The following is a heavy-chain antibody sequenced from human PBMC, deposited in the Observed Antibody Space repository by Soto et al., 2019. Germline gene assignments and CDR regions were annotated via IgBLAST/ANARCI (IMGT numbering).Heavy chain of an antibody. V-gene: IGHV2-5*02. CDR3: AQWVLLLDFDY. CDR1: GFSLSTSGVG. J-gene: IGHJ4*02. D-gene: IGHD2-15*01. CDR2: IYWDDDK. Sequence: QITLKESGPTLVKPTQTLTLTCTFSGFSLSTSGVGVGWIRQPPGKALEWLALIYWDDDKRYSPSLKSRLTISKDTSKNQVVLTMTNMDPVDTATYYCAQWVLLLDFDYWGQGTLVTVSS.